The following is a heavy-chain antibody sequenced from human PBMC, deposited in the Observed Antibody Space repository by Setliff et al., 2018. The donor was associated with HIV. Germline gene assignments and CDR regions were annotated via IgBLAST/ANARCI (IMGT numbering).Heavy chain of an antibody. CDR2: IYYNGNT. CDR1: NGSISSGGYF. Sequence: PSETLSLTCSVSNGSISSGGYFWSWIRQHPGKGLEWIGYIYYNGNTYYNPSLKSRAAISLDTSENHFSLELTSVTAADTAIYFCARGGRKDLTDNWGQGTLVTVS. CDR3: ARGGRKDLTDN. D-gene: IGHD2-21*02. J-gene: IGHJ1*01. V-gene: IGHV4-31*03.